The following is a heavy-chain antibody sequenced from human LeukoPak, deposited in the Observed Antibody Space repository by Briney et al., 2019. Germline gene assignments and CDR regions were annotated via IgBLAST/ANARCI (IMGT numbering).Heavy chain of an antibody. J-gene: IGHJ4*02. CDR3: ARVDYGGRVDY. CDR1: GFTFSSYS. Sequence: GGSLRLSCVASGFTFSSYSMNWVRQAPGKGLEWVSSISSSSSNIYNADSVKGRFTISRDNAKNSLYLQMNSLRAEDTAVYYCARVDYGGRVDYWGQGTLVTVSS. D-gene: IGHD3-16*01. V-gene: IGHV3-21*01. CDR2: ISSSSSNI.